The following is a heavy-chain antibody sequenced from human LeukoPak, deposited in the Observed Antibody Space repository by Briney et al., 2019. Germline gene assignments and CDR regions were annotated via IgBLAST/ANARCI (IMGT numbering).Heavy chain of an antibody. CDR2: ISAYNGNT. V-gene: IGHV1-18*01. D-gene: IGHD2-2*01. Sequence: ASVKVSCKASGYTFTSYGISWVRQAPGQRLEWMGWISAYNGNTNYAQKLQGRVTMTTDTSTSTAYMELRSLRSDDTAVYYCARVHGYCSSTSCRVFYYYYGMDVWGQGTTVTVSS. J-gene: IGHJ6*02. CDR1: GYTFTSYG. CDR3: ARVHGYCSSTSCRVFYYYYGMDV.